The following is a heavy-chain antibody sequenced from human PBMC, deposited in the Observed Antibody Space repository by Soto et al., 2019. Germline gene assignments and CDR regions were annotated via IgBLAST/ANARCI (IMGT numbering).Heavy chain of an antibody. J-gene: IGHJ4*02. CDR1: GFTFSNYA. CDR3: AREGSLYGDSFSNCVDY. V-gene: IGHV3-21*01. Sequence: GGSLRLSCAASGFTFSNYAISWVRQAPGKGLEWVSIISATSNNTYYADSVKGRFTISRDNAKNSLYLQMNSLRAEDTAVYYCAREGSLYGDSFSNCVDYWGQGTLVTVSS. D-gene: IGHD4-17*01. CDR2: ISATSNNT.